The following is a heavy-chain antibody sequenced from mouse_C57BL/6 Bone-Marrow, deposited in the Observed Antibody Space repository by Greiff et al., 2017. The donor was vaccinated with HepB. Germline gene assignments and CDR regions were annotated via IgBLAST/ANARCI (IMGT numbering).Heavy chain of an antibody. J-gene: IGHJ1*03. CDR3: ARWVYYGSSCYWYFDV. D-gene: IGHD1-1*01. V-gene: IGHV5-4*03. CDR2: ISDGGSYT. CDR1: GFTFSSYA. Sequence: EVMLVESGGGLVKPGGSLKLSCAASGFTFSSYAMSWVRQTPEKRLEWVATISDGGSYTYYPDNVKGRFTISRDNAKNNLYLQMSHLKSEDTAMYYCARWVYYGSSCYWYFDVWGTGTTVTVSS.